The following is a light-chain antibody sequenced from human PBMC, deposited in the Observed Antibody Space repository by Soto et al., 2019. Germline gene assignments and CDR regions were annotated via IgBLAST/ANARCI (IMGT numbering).Light chain of an antibody. Sequence: EILMTQSPATLSVSPGERATLSCRASQSLSRNLAWYQQKPGQAPRLLIYGASTRASGIPARFSGSVSGTEFTRTISRLQSEDFALYYCQHYNHWPPAFTFGPGTKVDL. CDR1: QSLSRN. CDR3: QHYNHWPPAFT. J-gene: IGKJ3*01. V-gene: IGKV3-15*01. CDR2: GAS.